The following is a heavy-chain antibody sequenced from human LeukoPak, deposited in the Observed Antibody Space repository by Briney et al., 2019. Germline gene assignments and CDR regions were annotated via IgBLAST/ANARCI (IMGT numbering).Heavy chain of an antibody. CDR1: GYTFTSYG. CDR2: ISAYNGNT. V-gene: IGHV1-18*01. J-gene: IGHJ5*02. CDR3: ARDFWSGYYMGNWFDP. D-gene: IGHD3-3*01. Sequence: ASVTLSCKASGYTFTSYGISWVRQAAGQGLEWMGWISAYNGNTNYAQKRQGRVTMTTDTSTSTAYMELRSLRSDDTAVYYCARDFWSGYYMGNWFDPWGQGTLVTVSS.